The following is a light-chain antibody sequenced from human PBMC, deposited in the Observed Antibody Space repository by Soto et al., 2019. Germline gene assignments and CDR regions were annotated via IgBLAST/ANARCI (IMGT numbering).Light chain of an antibody. J-gene: IGLJ3*02. CDR1: SSDVGSYNL. V-gene: IGLV2-23*01. CDR3: CSYAGSWV. CDR2: EGS. Sequence: QSALTQPASVSGSLGHSITISCTGTSSDVGSYNLVSWYQQHPGKAPKLMIYEGSKRPSGVSNRFSGSKSGNTASLTISGLQAEDEADYYCCSYAGSWVFGGGTKLTVL.